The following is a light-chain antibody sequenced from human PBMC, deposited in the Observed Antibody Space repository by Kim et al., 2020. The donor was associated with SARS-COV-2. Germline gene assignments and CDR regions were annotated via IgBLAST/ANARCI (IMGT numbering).Light chain of an antibody. CDR1: QSISSW. CDR3: QQYNPTIT. CDR2: DAS. Sequence: SASVGDRVNITCRASQSISSWLAWYQQKPGKAPKLLIYDASSLESGVPSRFSGSGSGTEFTLTISSLQPDDFATYYCQQYNPTITFGQGTRLEIK. J-gene: IGKJ5*01. V-gene: IGKV1-5*01.